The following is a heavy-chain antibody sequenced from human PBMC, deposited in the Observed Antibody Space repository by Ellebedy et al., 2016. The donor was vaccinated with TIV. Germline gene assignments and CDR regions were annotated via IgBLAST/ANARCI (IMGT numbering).Heavy chain of an antibody. CDR3: ARDRAYGDYGGDAFDI. J-gene: IGHJ3*02. CDR1: GYTFTAYY. V-gene: IGHV1-2*02. Sequence: ASVKVSCKASGYTFTAYYMHWVRQAPGQGLEWMGRINPNSGGTNFAQNFQGRVTMTMDTSISPAYMELSRLESDDTAVYYCARDRAYGDYGGDAFDIWGQGTMVTVSS. CDR2: INPNSGGT. D-gene: IGHD4-17*01.